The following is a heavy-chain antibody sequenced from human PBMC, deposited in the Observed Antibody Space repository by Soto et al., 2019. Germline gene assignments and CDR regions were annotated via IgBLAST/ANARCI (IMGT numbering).Heavy chain of an antibody. CDR2: ISGSGGST. CDR1: DFSFTHAW. CDR3: AKDGGTTVVTSNWFDP. V-gene: IGHV3-23*01. Sequence: GGSLRLSCAASDFSFTHAWLTWVRQAPGKGLEWVSAISGSGGSTYYADSVKGRFTISRDNSKNTLYLQMNSLRAEDTAVYYCAKDGGTTVVTSNWFDPWGQGTLVTVSS. D-gene: IGHD4-17*01. J-gene: IGHJ5*02.